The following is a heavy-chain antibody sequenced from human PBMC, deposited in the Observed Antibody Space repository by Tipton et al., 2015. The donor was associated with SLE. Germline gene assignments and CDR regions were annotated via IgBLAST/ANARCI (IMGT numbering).Heavy chain of an antibody. CDR1: GGSISSSSYY. D-gene: IGHD3-3*01. Sequence: TLSLTCTVSGGSISSSSYYWGWIRQPPGKGLEWIGRIYYSGSSHYNPSLKSRVTISVDTSKNQFSLKLSSVTAADTAVYYCARTQLRVSPNAFDIWGQGTMVTVSS. J-gene: IGHJ3*02. V-gene: IGHV4-39*07. CDR2: IYYSGSS. CDR3: ARTQLRVSPNAFDI.